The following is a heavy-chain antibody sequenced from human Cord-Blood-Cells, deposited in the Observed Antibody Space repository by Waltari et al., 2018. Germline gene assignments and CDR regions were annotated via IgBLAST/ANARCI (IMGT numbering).Heavy chain of an antibody. J-gene: IGHJ6*02. D-gene: IGHD2-2*01. CDR1: GYTFTSYG. CDR3: ARDSRDLNYYYYYGMDV. Sequence: QVQLVQSGAEVKKPGASVKVSCKASGYTFTSYGISWVRQAPGQGLEWMGWISAYNGNTNYAQKLQGRVTMTTDTSTSTAYMELRSLRSDDTAVYYCARDSRDLNYYYYYGMDVWGQGTTVTVSS. CDR2: ISAYNGNT. V-gene: IGHV1-18*01.